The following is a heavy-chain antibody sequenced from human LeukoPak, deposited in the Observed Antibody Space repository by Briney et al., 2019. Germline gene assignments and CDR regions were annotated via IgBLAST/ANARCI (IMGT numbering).Heavy chain of an antibody. J-gene: IGHJ3*02. D-gene: IGHD3-22*01. CDR2: IYTSGST. Sequence: SETLSLTCTVSGGSISSFYWSWIRQPAGKGLEWIGPIYTSGSTNYNPSLKSRVTISEDKSKNQFSLKLSSVTAADTAVYYCARDAYYYDSSGSRHAFDIWGQGTMVTVSS. CDR1: GGSISSFY. V-gene: IGHV4-4*07. CDR3: ARDAYYYDSSGSRHAFDI.